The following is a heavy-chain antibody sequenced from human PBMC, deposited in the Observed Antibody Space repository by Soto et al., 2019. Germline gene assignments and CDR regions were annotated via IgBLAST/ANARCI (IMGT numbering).Heavy chain of an antibody. V-gene: IGHV4-34*01. CDR2: INHSGST. Sequence: TLSLTCAVYGGSFSGYYWSWIRQPPGKGLEWIGEINHSGSTNYNPSLKSRVTISVDTSKNQFSLKLSSVTAADTAVYYCARMKYRWLTGFQHWGQGTLVTVSS. J-gene: IGHJ1*01. CDR3: ARMKYRWLTGFQH. CDR1: GGSFSGYY. D-gene: IGHD6-19*01.